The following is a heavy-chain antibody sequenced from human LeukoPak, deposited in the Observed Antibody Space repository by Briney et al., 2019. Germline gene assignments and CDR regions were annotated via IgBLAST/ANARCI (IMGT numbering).Heavy chain of an antibody. CDR2: IGTSTSYI. J-gene: IGHJ4*02. CDR3: ARSDSSGYYPGY. V-gene: IGHV3-21*01. Sequence: PGGSLRLSCAASGFTISNDIMNWVHQTPGKALEWVSSIGTSTSYIYYADSVKGRFTISRDNAKNSLYLEMNSLRAEDTAVYYCARSDSSGYYPGYWGQGTLVTVSS. D-gene: IGHD3-22*01. CDR1: GFTISNDI.